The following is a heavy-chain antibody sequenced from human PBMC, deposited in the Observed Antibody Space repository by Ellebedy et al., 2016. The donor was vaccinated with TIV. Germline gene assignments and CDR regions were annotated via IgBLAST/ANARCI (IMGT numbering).Heavy chain of an antibody. V-gene: IGHV4-34*01. Sequence: SETLSLXXAVYGGSFSGFYWSCIRQPQGKGLEWIGEINYSGSTSYNPSLKSRVTISIDTSKNQFSLRLSSVTAADTAVYYCARGPTEEDYDYDYWGQGTLVTVSS. CDR3: ARGPTEEDYDYDY. CDR2: INYSGST. J-gene: IGHJ4*02. CDR1: GGSFSGFY. D-gene: IGHD5-12*01.